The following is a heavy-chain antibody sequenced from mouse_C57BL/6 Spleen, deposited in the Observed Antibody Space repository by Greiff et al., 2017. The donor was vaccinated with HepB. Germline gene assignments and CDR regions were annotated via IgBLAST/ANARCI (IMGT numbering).Heavy chain of an antibody. V-gene: IGHV1-64*01. CDR2: IHPNSGST. Sequence: QVQLQQPGAELVKPGASVKLSCKASGYTFTSYWMHWVKQRPGQGLEWIGMIHPNSGSTNYNEKFKSKATLTVDKSSSPAYMQLSSLTSEDSAVYYCARGIYDYSYYFDYWGQGTTLTVSS. D-gene: IGHD2-4*01. CDR1: GYTFTSYW. J-gene: IGHJ2*01. CDR3: ARGIYDYSYYFDY.